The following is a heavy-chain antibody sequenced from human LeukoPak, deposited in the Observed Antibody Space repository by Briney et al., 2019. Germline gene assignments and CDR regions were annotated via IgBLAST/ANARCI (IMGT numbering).Heavy chain of an antibody. CDR1: GFTFSTYA. Sequence: SGGSLRLSCAASGFTFSTYALSWVRQAPGKGLECVSAISGSGGSTYSADSLKGRFTISRDNSKNTLYLQIDSLRADDTAVFYCARGGLGSAFGNWGQGTLVTVSS. J-gene: IGHJ4*02. CDR3: ARGGLGSAFGN. D-gene: IGHD6-19*01. V-gene: IGHV3-23*01. CDR2: ISGSGGST.